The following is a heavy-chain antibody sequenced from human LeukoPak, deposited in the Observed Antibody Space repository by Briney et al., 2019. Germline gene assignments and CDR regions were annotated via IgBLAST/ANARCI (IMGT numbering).Heavy chain of an antibody. J-gene: IGHJ4*02. CDR2: ISYDGSNK. CDR3: AKDVVRGVIITLFDY. V-gene: IGHV3-30-3*02. D-gene: IGHD3-10*01. Sequence: GGSLRLSCAASGFTFSSYAMHWVRQAPGKGLEWVAVISYDGSNKYYADSVKGRFTISRDNSKNTVYLQMNSLRAEDTAVYYCAKDVVRGVIITLFDYWGQGTLVTVSS. CDR1: GFTFSSYA.